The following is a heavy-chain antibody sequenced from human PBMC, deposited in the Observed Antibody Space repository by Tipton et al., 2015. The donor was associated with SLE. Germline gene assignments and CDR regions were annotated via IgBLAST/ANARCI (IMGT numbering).Heavy chain of an antibody. CDR2: IYTSAST. CDR3: ARGGGSYYDY. V-gene: IGHV4-61*02. D-gene: IGHD1-26*01. CDR1: GGSISTSSYY. Sequence: TLSLTCTVSGGSISTSSYYWSWVRQPAGKGLEWIGRIYTSASTIYNPSLKSRVTLSSDTPKNQFSLRVRAVTAADTAVYYCARGGGSYYDYWGQGTLVTVSS. J-gene: IGHJ4*02.